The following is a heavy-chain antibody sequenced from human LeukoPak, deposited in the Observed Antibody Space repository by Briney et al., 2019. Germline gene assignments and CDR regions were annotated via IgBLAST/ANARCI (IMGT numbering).Heavy chain of an antibody. V-gene: IGHV4-34*01. D-gene: IGHD5-18*01. Sequence: PSETLSLTCAVSGGSFSGYYWSWIRQPPGKGLEWIGEINHSGSTNYNPSLKSRVTISVDTSKNQFSLKLSSVTAADTAVYYCARGQGYSYGYYFDYWGQGTLVTVSS. CDR3: ARGQGYSYGYYFDY. J-gene: IGHJ4*02. CDR1: GGSFSGYY. CDR2: INHSGST.